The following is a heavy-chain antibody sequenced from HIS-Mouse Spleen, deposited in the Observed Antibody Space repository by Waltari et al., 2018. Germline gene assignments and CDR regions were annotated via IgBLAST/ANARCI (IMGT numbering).Heavy chain of an antibody. V-gene: IGHV3-7*01. Sequence: EVQLVESGGGLVQPGGSLRLSCAASGFTFSSYWMSWVRQAPGKGLEWVANIKQDGSEKYYVDSVKGRFTISRDNAKNSLYLQMNSLRAEDTAVYYCAREVNRARYYYGMDVWGQGTTVTVSS. J-gene: IGHJ6*02. CDR1: GFTFSSYW. CDR3: AREVNRARYYYGMDV. CDR2: IKQDGSEK.